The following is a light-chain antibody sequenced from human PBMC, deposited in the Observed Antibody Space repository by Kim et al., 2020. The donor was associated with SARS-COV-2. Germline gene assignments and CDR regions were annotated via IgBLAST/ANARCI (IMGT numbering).Light chain of an antibody. CDR2: DAY. CDR1: QDSSNY. CDR3: QQYDNLIT. Sequence: SASVGDRVTITRQARQDSSNYLNWYQQKPGKAHKLLIYDAYNLETGVPSRFSGSGSGTDFTFTISSLQHEDIATYYCQQYDNLITFGQGTRLEIK. J-gene: IGKJ5*01. V-gene: IGKV1-33*01.